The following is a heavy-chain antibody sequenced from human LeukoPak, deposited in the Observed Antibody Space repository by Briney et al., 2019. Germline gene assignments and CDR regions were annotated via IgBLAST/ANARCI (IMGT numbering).Heavy chain of an antibody. CDR1: GDSIRSYS. CDR3: ARHYCSAGSCFFDP. J-gene: IGHJ5*02. D-gene: IGHD2-15*01. CDR2: VSPRGST. V-gene: IGHV4-4*07. Sequence: SETLSLTCIVSGDSIRSYSWSWIRQVAGKGLEWIGRVSPRGSTNYNPSLKSRVTMSVDTPKNHFSLKLTSATAADTALYYCARHYCSAGSCFFDPWGQGSLVTVSS.